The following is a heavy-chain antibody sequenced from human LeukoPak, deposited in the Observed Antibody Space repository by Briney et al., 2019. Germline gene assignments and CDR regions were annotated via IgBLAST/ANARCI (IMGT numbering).Heavy chain of an antibody. CDR3: ARQPNYYDSSGYYSIWFDP. V-gene: IGHV4-34*01. Sequence: SETLSLTCAVYGGSFSGYYWSWIRQPPGKGLEWIGEINHSGSTNYNPSLKSRVTISVDTSKNQFSLKLSSVTAADTAVYYCARQPNYYDSSGYYSIWFDPWGQGTLVTVSS. CDR1: GGSFSGYY. D-gene: IGHD3-22*01. J-gene: IGHJ5*02. CDR2: INHSGST.